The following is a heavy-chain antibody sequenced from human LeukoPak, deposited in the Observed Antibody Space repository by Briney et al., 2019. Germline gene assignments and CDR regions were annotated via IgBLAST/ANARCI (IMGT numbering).Heavy chain of an antibody. CDR3: AKTTEQWLPGLGYFDY. D-gene: IGHD6-19*01. CDR2: ISSSGSTI. J-gene: IGHJ4*02. CDR1: GFTFSSYA. V-gene: IGHV3-48*04. Sequence: GGSLRLSCAASGFTFSSYAMSWVRQAPGKGLEWVSYISSSGSTIYYADSVKGRFTISRDNAKNSLYLQMNSLRAEDTAVYYCAKTTEQWLPGLGYFDYWGQGTLVTVSS.